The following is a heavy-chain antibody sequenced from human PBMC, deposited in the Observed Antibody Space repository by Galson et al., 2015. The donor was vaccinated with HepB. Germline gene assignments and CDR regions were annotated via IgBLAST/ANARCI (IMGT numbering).Heavy chain of an antibody. D-gene: IGHD4-17*01. CDR1: GYTFTSYG. CDR2: ISAYNGNT. Sequence: QSGAEVKKPGASVKVSCKASGYTFTSYGISWVRQAPGQGLEWMGWISAYNGNTNYAQKLQGRVTMTTDTSTSTAYMELRSLRSDDTAVYYCARADYGDYGYYYYYGMDVWGQGTTVTVSS. CDR3: ARADYGDYGYYYYYGMDV. J-gene: IGHJ6*02. V-gene: IGHV1-18*04.